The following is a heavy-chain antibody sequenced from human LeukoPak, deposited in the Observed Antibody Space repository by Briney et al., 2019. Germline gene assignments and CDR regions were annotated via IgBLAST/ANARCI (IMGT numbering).Heavy chain of an antibody. CDR2: IYTSGST. V-gene: IGHV4-4*07. Sequence: SETLSLTCTVSGGSISSYYWSWIRQPAGKGLEWIGRIYTSGSTNYNPSLKRRVTMSVDTSKNQFSLKLSSVTAADTAVYYCAREFRQSSDYYYYYMDVWGKGTTVTVSS. CDR3: AREFRQSSDYYYYYMDV. J-gene: IGHJ6*03. D-gene: IGHD3-10*01. CDR1: GGSISSYY.